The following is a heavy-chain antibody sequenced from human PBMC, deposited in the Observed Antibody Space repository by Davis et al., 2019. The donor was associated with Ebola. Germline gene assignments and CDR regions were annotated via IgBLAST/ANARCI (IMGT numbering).Heavy chain of an antibody. D-gene: IGHD1-7*01. Sequence: HTGGSLRLSCAASGFTFSTYWMHWVRQVPGKGLVWVSRINSVGPTTTYADSVKGRFTISRDNARNTLYLQMNSLRAEDTAVYLCVRDRYWNYPDYYFGMDVWGQGTTVTVSS. V-gene: IGHV3-74*01. CDR2: INSVGPTT. J-gene: IGHJ6*02. CDR3: VRDRYWNYPDYYFGMDV. CDR1: GFTFSTYW.